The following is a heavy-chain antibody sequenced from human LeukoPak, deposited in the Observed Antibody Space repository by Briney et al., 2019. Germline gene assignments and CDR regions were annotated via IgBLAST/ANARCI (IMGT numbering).Heavy chain of an antibody. CDR3: ARKLDYYDSSAYDL. V-gene: IGHV1-2*06. Sequence: ASVKVSCKASGYTFTGYYMHWVRQAPGQGLEWMGRINPNSSGTNYAQKFQGRVTMTRDTSISTAYMELSRLRSDDTAVYYCARKLDYYDSSAYDLWGRGTLVTVSS. CDR2: INPNSSGT. CDR1: GYTFTGYY. J-gene: IGHJ2*01. D-gene: IGHD3-22*01.